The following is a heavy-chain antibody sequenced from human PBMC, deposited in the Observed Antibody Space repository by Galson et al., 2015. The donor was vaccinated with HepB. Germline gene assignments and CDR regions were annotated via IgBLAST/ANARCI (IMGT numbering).Heavy chain of an antibody. V-gene: IGHV1-8*01. CDR2: MNPNSGNT. D-gene: IGHD3-3*01. CDR1: GYTFTSYD. Sequence: SVKVSCKASGYTFTSYDINWVRQATGQGLEWMGWMNPNSGNTGYAQKFQGRVTMTRNTSISTAYMELSSLRSEDTAVYYCARARERSYYDFWSGYLAGGDYYYMDVWGKGTTVTVSS. J-gene: IGHJ6*03. CDR3: ARARERSYYDFWSGYLAGGDYYYMDV.